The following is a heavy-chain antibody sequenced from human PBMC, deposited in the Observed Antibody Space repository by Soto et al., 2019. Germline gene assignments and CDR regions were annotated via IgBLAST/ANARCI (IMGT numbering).Heavy chain of an antibody. CDR1: GFTFDDYT. V-gene: IGHV3-43*01. CDR3: AKEGDAFDI. CDR2: ISWDGGST. J-gene: IGHJ3*02. Sequence: PGGSLRLSCAASGFTFDDYTMHWVRQAPGKGLEWVSLISWDGGSTYYADSVKGRFTISRDNSKNSLYLQMNSLRTEDTASYYCAKEGDAFDIWGKGTMVTV.